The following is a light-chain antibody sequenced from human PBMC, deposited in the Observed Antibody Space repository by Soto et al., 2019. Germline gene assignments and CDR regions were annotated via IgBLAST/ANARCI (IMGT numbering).Light chain of an antibody. CDR3: QQYISYPYT. V-gene: IGKV1-5*01. CDR2: DAS. CDR1: QTTNTW. J-gene: IGKJ2*01. Sequence: GDRVTITCRASQTTNTWLAWYQQKPGTAPKLLIYDASSLEGGVPSRLSASGSGTEFTLTISSLQPDDLATYYCQQYISYPYTFGQGTKVDI.